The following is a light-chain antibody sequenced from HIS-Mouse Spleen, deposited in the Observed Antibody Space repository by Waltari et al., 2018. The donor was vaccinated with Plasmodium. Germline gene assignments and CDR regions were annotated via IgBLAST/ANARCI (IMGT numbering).Light chain of an antibody. CDR2: DVS. CDR1: SIDVGGYHY. V-gene: IGLV2-11*01. CDR3: CSYAGSYTWV. Sequence: QSALTQPRSVSGSPGQSVTIPCPATSIDVGGYHYVPWYQQHPGNAPKLMIYDVSKRPSGVPDRFSGSKSGNTASLTISGLQAEDEADYYCCSYAGSYTWVFGGGTKLTVL. J-gene: IGLJ3*02.